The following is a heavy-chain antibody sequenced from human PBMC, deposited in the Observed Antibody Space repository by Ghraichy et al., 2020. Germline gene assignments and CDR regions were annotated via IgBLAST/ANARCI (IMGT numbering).Heavy chain of an antibody. V-gene: IGHV3-21*01. D-gene: IGHD5-12*01. CDR2: ISSSSSYI. J-gene: IGHJ6*03. Sequence: GGSLRLSCAASGFTFSSYSMNWVRQAPGKGLEWVSSISSSSSYIYYADSVKGRFTISRDNAKNSLYLQMNSLRAEDTAVYYCARDSGYSGYDHYYYYYMDVWGKGTTVTVSS. CDR3: ARDSGYSGYDHYYYYYMDV. CDR1: GFTFSSYS.